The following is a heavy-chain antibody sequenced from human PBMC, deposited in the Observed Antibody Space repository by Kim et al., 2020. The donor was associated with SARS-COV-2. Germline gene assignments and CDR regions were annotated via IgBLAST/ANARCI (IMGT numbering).Heavy chain of an antibody. CDR3: ARDGYSSSEAYYYYYGMDV. V-gene: IGHV3-7*03. J-gene: IGHJ6*02. CDR2: IKQDGSEK. CDR1: GFTFSSYG. Sequence: GGSLRLSCAASGFTFSSYGMSWVRQAPGKGLEWVANIKQDGSEKYYVDSVKGRFTISRDNAKNSLYLQMNSLRAEDTAVYYCARDGYSSSEAYYYYYGMDVWGQGTTVTVSS. D-gene: IGHD6-13*01.